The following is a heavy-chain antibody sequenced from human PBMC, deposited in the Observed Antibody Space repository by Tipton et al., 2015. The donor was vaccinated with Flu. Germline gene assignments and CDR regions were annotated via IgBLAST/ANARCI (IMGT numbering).Heavy chain of an antibody. D-gene: IGHD3-10*01. CDR3: VRVGRGSYYFDY. V-gene: IGHV1-2*02. Sequence: QVQLVQSGAELKKPGASVRVSCKASGYTFVVYYLHWVRRAPGQGLEWMGWVSPDSGGATKVAQNFQGRVTLTRDTSISTAYMDLTGLTSDDTAVYYCVRVGRGSYYFDYWGQGTLVSVSS. CDR1: GYTFVVYY. CDR2: VSPDSGGAT. J-gene: IGHJ4*02.